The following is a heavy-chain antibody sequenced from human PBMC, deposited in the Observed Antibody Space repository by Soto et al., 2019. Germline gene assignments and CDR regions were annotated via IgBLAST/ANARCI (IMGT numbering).Heavy chain of an antibody. CDR3: AGSSSSAVYYYYYYYMDV. J-gene: IGHJ6*03. V-gene: IGHV3-53*04. Sequence: GGSLRLSCAASGFTVSSNYMSWVRQAPGKGLEWVSVIYSGGSTYYADSVKGRFTISRNNSKNTLYLQMNSLRAEDTAVYYCAGSSSSAVYYYYYYYMDVWGKGTTVTVSS. CDR1: GFTVSSNY. CDR2: IYSGGST. D-gene: IGHD6-6*01.